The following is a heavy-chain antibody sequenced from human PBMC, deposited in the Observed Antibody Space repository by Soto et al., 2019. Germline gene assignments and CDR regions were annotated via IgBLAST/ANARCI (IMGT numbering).Heavy chain of an antibody. CDR3: AGVYYGGDSVNNF. V-gene: IGHV3-30-3*01. Sequence: SLRLSCAGSGFSFSSYVLSWVRQAPGRGLEWVAATSYDGNNRYYADSVKGRFIISRDNSKNTLDLEMETPRPEDTAVYYCAGVYYGGDSVNNFWGQGTPVTVS. CDR1: GFSFSSYV. J-gene: IGHJ4*02. D-gene: IGHD2-21*02. CDR2: TSYDGNNR.